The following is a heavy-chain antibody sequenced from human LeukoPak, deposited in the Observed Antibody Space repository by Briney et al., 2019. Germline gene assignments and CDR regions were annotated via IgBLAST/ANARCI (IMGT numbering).Heavy chain of an antibody. CDR2: IDTDGSNT. V-gene: IGHV3-74*01. Sequence: GGSLRLSCAASGFTFSSYWMHWVRQAPGKGRVWVSRIDTDGSNTAYADSVKGRFTISRDNAKNTLYLQMNSLRAEDTAVYYCTRGGTTLDYWGQGTLVTVSS. D-gene: IGHD1-7*01. CDR1: GFTFSSYW. J-gene: IGHJ4*02. CDR3: TRGGTTLDY.